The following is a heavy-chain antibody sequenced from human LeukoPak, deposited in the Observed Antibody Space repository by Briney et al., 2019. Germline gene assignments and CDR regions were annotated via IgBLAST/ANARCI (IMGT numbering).Heavy chain of an antibody. J-gene: IGHJ4*02. V-gene: IGHV1-46*01. CDR2: INPSGGST. CDR3: ARDCLSSSWYAEGFYFDY. Sequence: ASVKASCKASGYTFTSYYMHWVRQAPGQGLEWMGIINPSGGSTSYAQKFQGRVTMTRDTSTSTVYMELSSLRSEDTAVYYCARDCLSSSWYAEGFYFDYWGQGTLVTVSS. CDR1: GYTFTSYY. D-gene: IGHD6-13*01.